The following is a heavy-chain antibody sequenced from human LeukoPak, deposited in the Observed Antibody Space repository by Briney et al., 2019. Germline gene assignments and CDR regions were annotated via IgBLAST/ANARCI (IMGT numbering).Heavy chain of an antibody. D-gene: IGHD3-3*01. V-gene: IGHV6-1*01. CDR3: ARDRRSVFGVSYYYYMDV. CDR1: GDSVSSNSAA. J-gene: IGHJ6*03. CDR2: TYYRSKWYN. Sequence: SQTLSLTCAISGDSVSSNSAAWNWIRQSPSRGLEWLGRTYYRSKWYNDYAVSVKSRITINPDTSKNRFSLQLNSVTPEDTAVYYCARDRRSVFGVSYYYYMDVWGKGTTVTVSS.